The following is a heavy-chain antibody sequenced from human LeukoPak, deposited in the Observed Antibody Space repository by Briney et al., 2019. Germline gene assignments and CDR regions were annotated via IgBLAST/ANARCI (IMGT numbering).Heavy chain of an antibody. CDR2: IIPILGIA. CDR1: GGTFSSYT. Sequence: SVKVSCKASGGTFSSYTISWVRQAPGQGLEWMGRIIPILGIANYAQKFQGRVTITEDKSTSTAYMELSSLRSEDTAVYYCARVCSGGSCYDSGTWGQGTLVTVSS. D-gene: IGHD2-15*01. V-gene: IGHV1-69*02. J-gene: IGHJ5*02. CDR3: ARVCSGGSCYDSGT.